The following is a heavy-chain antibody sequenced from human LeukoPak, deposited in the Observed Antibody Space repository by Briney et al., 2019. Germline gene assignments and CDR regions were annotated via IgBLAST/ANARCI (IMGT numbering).Heavy chain of an antibody. J-gene: IGHJ4*02. D-gene: IGHD3-22*01. CDR2: IYYSGST. CDR3: ARSPNYYDSSGYYYFDY. Sequence: KPSETLSLTCTDSGGSISSYYWSWIRQPPGKGLEWIGYIYYSGSTNYNPSLKSRVTISVDTSKNQFSLKLSTVTAADTAVYYCARSPNYYDSSGYYYFDYWGQGTLVTVSS. V-gene: IGHV4-59*01. CDR1: GGSISSYY.